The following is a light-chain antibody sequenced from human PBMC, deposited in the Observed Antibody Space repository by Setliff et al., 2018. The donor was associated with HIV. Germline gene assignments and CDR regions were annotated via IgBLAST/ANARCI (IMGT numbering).Light chain of an antibody. J-gene: IGLJ1*01. V-gene: IGLV2-11*01. Sequence: QSVLTQPRSVSGSPGQSVTISCSGTSNDIGGYDYVSWYQQHPGQAPKLMVYAVNQRPSGVPDRFSGSKSGNTASLTISGLLAEDEADYYCCSYTNTPLYVFGTGTKVTVL. CDR1: SNDIGGYDY. CDR2: AVN. CDR3: CSYTNTPLYV.